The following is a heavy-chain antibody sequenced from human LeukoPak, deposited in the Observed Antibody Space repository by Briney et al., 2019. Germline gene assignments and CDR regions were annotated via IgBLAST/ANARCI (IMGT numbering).Heavy chain of an antibody. Sequence: SETLSLTCTVSGGSISSYYWSWIRQPPGKGLEWIGYIHYSGSTNYNPSLKSRVTISVDTSKNQFSLKLSSVTAADTAVYYCAHLVFYYYYMDVWGKGTTVTVSS. J-gene: IGHJ6*03. V-gene: IGHV4-59*12. CDR1: GGSISSYY. CDR3: AHLVFYYYYMDV. CDR2: IHYSGST.